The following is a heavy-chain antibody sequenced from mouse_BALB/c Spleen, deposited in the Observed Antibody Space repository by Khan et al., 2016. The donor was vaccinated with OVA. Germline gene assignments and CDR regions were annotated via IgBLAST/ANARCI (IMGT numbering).Heavy chain of an antibody. J-gene: IGHJ3*01. Sequence: QVQLKESGAELARPGASVKMSCKASGYTFTSYTIHWIKERPGQGLEWIGYINPSNGYTNYNQKFKDKATLTTDKSSTTAYLQLSSLTSDDSAVYYCGRDGAYHRNDGWFAYWGQGTLVTVSA. CDR3: GRDGAYHRNDGWFAY. CDR1: GYTFTSYT. V-gene: IGHV1-4*01. D-gene: IGHD2-14*01. CDR2: INPSNGYT.